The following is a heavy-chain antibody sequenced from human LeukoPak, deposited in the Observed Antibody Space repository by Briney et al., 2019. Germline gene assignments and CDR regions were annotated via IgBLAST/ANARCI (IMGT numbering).Heavy chain of an antibody. D-gene: IGHD3-9*01. Sequence: GGSLRLSCAASGFTFKSFVVGWGRQAPGRGLEWVSYISKRSGHIYHTDSVEGRFTTSRDNANDSVYLQMNNLRVEDTAIYFCARFDGGFDSWGQGNLVTVSS. J-gene: IGHJ4*02. V-gene: IGHV3-21*05. CDR2: ISKRSGHI. CDR1: GFTFKSFV. CDR3: ARFDGGFDS.